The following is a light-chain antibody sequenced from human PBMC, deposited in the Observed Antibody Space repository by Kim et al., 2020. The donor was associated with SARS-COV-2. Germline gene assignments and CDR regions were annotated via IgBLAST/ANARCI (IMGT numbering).Light chain of an antibody. Sequence: EIVLTQFPSTLSLSPGERATLSCRASQSVSSYLAWYQQKPGQAPRLLIYDASNRATGIPARFSGSGSGTDFTLTISSLEPEDFAVYYCQQRSNWPTLTFSQGTRLGIK. CDR3: QQRSNWPTLT. CDR2: DAS. J-gene: IGKJ5*01. V-gene: IGKV3-11*01. CDR1: QSVSSY.